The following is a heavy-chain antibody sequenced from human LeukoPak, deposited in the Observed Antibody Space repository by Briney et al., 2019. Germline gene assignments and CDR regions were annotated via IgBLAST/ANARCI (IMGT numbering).Heavy chain of an antibody. CDR2: ISAYYGNT. D-gene: IGHD5-18*01. CDR1: GYTFSNYE. V-gene: IGHV1-18*01. CDR3: ARDPNAMVTSLFDY. Sequence: ASVKVSCKASGYTFSNYEISWVRQAPGQGLEWMGWISAYYGNTTYAQKFQGRVTMTTDTSTSTAYMELRSLRSDDTAVYYCARDPNAMVTSLFDYWGQGTLVTVSS. J-gene: IGHJ4*02.